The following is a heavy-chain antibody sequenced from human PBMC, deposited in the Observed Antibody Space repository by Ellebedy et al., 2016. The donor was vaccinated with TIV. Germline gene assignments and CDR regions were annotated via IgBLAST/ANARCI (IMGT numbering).Heavy chain of an antibody. Sequence: SETLSLTCAVYGGSFSGYYWSWIRQPPGKGLEWIGEINHSGSTNYNPSLKSRVTISVDTSKNQFSLKLSSVTAADTAVYYCAREHLYYGSGKTPNWFDPWGQGTLVTVSS. CDR1: GGSFSGYY. V-gene: IGHV4-34*01. CDR2: INHSGST. J-gene: IGHJ5*02. D-gene: IGHD3-10*01. CDR3: AREHLYYGSGKTPNWFDP.